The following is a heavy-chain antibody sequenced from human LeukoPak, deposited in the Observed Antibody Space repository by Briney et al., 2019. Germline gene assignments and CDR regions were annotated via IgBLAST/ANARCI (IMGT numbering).Heavy chain of an antibody. CDR2: ISNSGTYT. V-gene: IGHV3-11*03. CDR1: GFTFSDEY. D-gene: IGHD6-19*01. CDR3: ARSRGAGPGAYFDY. J-gene: IGHJ4*02. Sequence: GGALRLSCAASGFTFSDEYMSWIRQAPGKGLEWVSYISNSGTYTNYADSVRGRFTISRDNAKHSLYLQMNSLRAEDTAVYYCARSRGAGPGAYFDYWGQGTPVTVSS.